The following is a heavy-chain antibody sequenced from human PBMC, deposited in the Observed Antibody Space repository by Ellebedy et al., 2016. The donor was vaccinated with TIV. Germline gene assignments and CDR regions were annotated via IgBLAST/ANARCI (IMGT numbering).Heavy chain of an antibody. J-gene: IGHJ4*02. V-gene: IGHV3-21*06. CDR3: SSDGREWSRDC. CDR1: GFTFSISG. CDR2: VSRGREA. D-gene: IGHD3-3*01. Sequence: GESLKISXAASGFTFSISGMTWVRQRPGKGLEWVATVSRGREAYYADPFKGRFFISRDNDLNSVFLQLNNLRVEDTAVYYCSSDGREWSRDCWGQGTLVTVSS.